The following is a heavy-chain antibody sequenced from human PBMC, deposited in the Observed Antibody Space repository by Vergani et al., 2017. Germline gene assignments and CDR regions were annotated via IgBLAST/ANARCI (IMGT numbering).Heavy chain of an antibody. Sequence: QVQLQESGPGLVKPSETLSLTCTVSGASVNRANYYWSWIRQTPGTGLEWIGFIYHSGGTSYSPSLKSRVTISLDTSKNQFSLKVASVTAADTAMYYCASTGCGGECYYDHWGQGTLVTVSS. CDR3: ASTGCGGECYYDH. J-gene: IGHJ4*02. D-gene: IGHD2-21*01. V-gene: IGHV4-61*01. CDR1: GASVNRANYY. CDR2: IYHSGGT.